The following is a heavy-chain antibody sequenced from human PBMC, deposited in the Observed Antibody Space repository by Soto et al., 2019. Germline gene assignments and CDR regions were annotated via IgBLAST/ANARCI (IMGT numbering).Heavy chain of an antibody. CDR1: GFTVSSNY. J-gene: IGHJ4*02. Sequence: GGSLRLSCAASGFTVSSNYMSWVRQAPGKGLEWVSVIYSGGSTYYADSVKGRFTISRDNSKNTLYLQMNSLRAEDTAVYYCARGFQWYCSSTSCYYFDYWGQGTLVTVSS. CDR3: ARGFQWYCSSTSCYYFDY. V-gene: IGHV3-66*01. CDR2: IYSGGST. D-gene: IGHD2-2*01.